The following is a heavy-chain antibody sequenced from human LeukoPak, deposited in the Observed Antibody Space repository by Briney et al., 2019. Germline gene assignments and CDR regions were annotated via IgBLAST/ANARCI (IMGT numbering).Heavy chain of an antibody. CDR1: GSTFSSYA. CDR2: ISYDGSNK. CDR3: ARDGGQWLAFDY. J-gene: IGHJ4*02. D-gene: IGHD6-19*01. Sequence: GGSLRLSCAASGSTFSSYAMHWVRQAPGKGLEWVAVISYDGSNKYYADSVKGRFTISRDNSKNTLYLQMNSLRAEDTAVYYCARDGGQWLAFDYWGQGTLVTVSS. V-gene: IGHV3-30-3*01.